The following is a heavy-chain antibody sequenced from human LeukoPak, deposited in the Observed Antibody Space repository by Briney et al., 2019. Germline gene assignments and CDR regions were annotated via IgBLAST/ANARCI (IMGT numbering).Heavy chain of an antibody. CDR2: ISYDGSNK. Sequence: PGGSLRLSCAASGFTFSSYAMHWVRQAPGKGLEWVAVISYDGSNKYYADSVKGRFTISRDNSKNTLYLQMNSLRAEDTAVYYCAKDLAATEPLPRTLGYWGQGTLVTVSS. CDR1: GFTFSSYA. V-gene: IGHV3-30-3*01. CDR3: AKDLAATEPLPRTLGY. D-gene: IGHD2-15*01. J-gene: IGHJ4*02.